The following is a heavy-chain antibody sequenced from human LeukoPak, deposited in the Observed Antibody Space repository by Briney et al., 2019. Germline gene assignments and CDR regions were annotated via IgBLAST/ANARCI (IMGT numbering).Heavy chain of an antibody. D-gene: IGHD3-10*01. V-gene: IGHV3-30-3*01. CDR2: ISYDGSNK. J-gene: IGHJ3*02. Sequence: GGSLRLSCAASGFTFSSYAMHWVRQAPGKGLEWVAVISYDGSNKYYADSVKGRFTISRDNSKNTLYLQMNSLRAEDTAVYYCARDQDYYGSGSYYRLSDAFDIWGQGTMATVSS. CDR3: ARDQDYYGSGSYYRLSDAFDI. CDR1: GFTFSSYA.